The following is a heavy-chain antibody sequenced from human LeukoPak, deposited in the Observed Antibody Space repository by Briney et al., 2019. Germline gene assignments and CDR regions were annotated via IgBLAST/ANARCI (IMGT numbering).Heavy chain of an antibody. CDR3: ARDLGNDFWSGYPGDAFDI. V-gene: IGHV4-38-2*02. CDR1: DYSISSGYY. J-gene: IGHJ3*02. D-gene: IGHD3-3*01. CDR2: IYHGGST. Sequence: SETLSLTCTVSDYSISSGYYWGWIRQPPGKGLEWIGSIYHGGSTYYNPSLKSRVTISVDTSKNQFSLKLSSVTAADTAVYYCARDLGNDFWSGYPGDAFDIWGQGTMVTVSS.